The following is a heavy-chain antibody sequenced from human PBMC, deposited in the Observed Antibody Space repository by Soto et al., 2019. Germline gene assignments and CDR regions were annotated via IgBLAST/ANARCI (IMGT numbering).Heavy chain of an antibody. Sequence: ASVKVSCKASGYTFTSYGISWVRQAPGQGLEWMGWISAYNGNTNYAQKLQGRVTMTRDTSTSTVYMELSSLRSEDTAVYYCARDVVGATPTFAFDYWGQGTLVTVSS. V-gene: IGHV1-18*01. D-gene: IGHD1-26*01. CDR1: GYTFTSYG. J-gene: IGHJ4*02. CDR3: ARDVVGATPTFAFDY. CDR2: ISAYNGNT.